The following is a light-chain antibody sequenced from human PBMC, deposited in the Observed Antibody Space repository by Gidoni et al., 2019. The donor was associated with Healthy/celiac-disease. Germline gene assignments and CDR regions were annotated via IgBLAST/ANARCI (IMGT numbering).Light chain of an antibody. V-gene: IGKV1-5*03. CDR2: KAS. J-gene: IGKJ4*01. CDR3: QQYNSYSFT. Sequence: DIQRTQSPSTLSASVGDRVTITCRASQSISSWLAWYQQKTGKAPKLLIYKASSLESGVPSRFSGSGSGTEFTLTISSLQPDDFATYYCQQYNSYSFTFGGGTKVEIK. CDR1: QSISSW.